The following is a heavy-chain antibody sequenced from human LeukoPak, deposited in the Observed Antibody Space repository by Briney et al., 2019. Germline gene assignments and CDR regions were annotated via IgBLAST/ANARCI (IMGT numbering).Heavy chain of an antibody. V-gene: IGHV5-51*01. J-gene: IGHJ4*02. CDR2: IYPGDSDT. CDR1: GFSFTSYW. Sequence: GGSLQISCKGSGFSFTSYWIGWGRQMPGKGLEGMGIIYPGDSDTRYSPSFQGQVTISAAKSISTAYLQWSSLKASDTAMYYCARGGVYDILTGPTRFDYWGQGTLVTVSS. CDR3: ARGGVYDILTGPTRFDY. D-gene: IGHD3-9*01.